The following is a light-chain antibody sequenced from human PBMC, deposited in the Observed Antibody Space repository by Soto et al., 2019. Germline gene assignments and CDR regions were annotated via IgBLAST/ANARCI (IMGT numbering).Light chain of an antibody. CDR2: DVS. CDR3: SSYKSRSTGV. V-gene: IGLV2-14*01. J-gene: IGLJ2*01. CDR1: SSDVGGYNY. Sequence: QSALTQPASVSGSPGQSITISCTGTSSDVGGYNYVSWYQQHPGKAPKLIIYDVSNRPSGVAHRFSGSKSVNTASLTISGLQEEEEDDYYCSSYKSRSTGVFGGGTKLTVL.